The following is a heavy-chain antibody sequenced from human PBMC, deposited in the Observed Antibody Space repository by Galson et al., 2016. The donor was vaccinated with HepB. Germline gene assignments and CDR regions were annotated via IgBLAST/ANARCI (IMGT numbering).Heavy chain of an antibody. CDR1: GYSFTNYW. V-gene: IGHV5-51*01. Sequence: QSGAEVKKPGESLRISCKASGYSFTNYWIGWVRQMPGEGLEWMGIIFPGDSDTRYNPSFEGRVTISADTSTSTAYLQWGSLKTSDTAIYFCARHPPGRYTSASPFGPWGQGTLVTVSS. CDR3: ARHPPGRYTSASPFGP. CDR2: IFPGDSDT. D-gene: IGHD2-2*02. J-gene: IGHJ5*02.